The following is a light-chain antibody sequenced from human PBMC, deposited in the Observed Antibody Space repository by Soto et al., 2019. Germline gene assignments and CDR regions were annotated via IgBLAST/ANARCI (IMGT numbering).Light chain of an antibody. CDR3: CSYARSYTLV. CDR2: DVS. CDR1: SSDVGGYNY. V-gene: IGLV2-11*01. Sequence: QSVLTQPRSVSGSPGQSVTISCTGTSSDVGGYNYVSWYQQHPGKAPKLMIYDVSKRPSGVPDRFSGSKSGNTASLTISGLQAEDEADYYCCSYARSYTLVFGGGTKVTVL. J-gene: IGLJ2*01.